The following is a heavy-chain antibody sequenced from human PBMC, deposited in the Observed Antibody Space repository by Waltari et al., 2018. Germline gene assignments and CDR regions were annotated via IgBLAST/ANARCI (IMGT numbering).Heavy chain of an antibody. J-gene: IGHJ6*03. Sequence: EEQLMESGGGLIQPGGSLRLTCEASGFTVTNYYMSWVRQAPGKGLEWVSVCSTGGFSSYAPSVKGRFTMSRDASKNTMFLELNLLRAEDTAVYYCARDATYYDVLTGFWGMDIWGKGTTVTVSS. D-gene: IGHD3-9*01. V-gene: IGHV3-53*01. CDR2: CSTGGFS. CDR1: GFTVTNYY. CDR3: ARDATYYDVLTGFWGMDI.